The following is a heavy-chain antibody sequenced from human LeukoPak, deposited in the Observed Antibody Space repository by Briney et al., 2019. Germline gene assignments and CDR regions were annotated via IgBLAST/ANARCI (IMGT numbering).Heavy chain of an antibody. J-gene: IGHJ1*01. V-gene: IGHV3-23*01. CDR2: ISGSGGST. Sequence: GGSLRLSCAASGFTFSSYAMSWVRQAPGKGLEWVSAISGSGGSTYYADSVKGRFTISRDNSKNTLFLQMNSLRAEDTAVYYCATYSSSNGREFQYWGQGTLVTVSS. D-gene: IGHD2-2*01. CDR1: GFTFSSYA. CDR3: ATYSSSNGREFQY.